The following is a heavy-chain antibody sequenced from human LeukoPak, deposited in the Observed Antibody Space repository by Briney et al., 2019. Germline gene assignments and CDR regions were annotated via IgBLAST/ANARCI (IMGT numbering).Heavy chain of an antibody. CDR1: GYPFSTYA. Sequence: GASVKVSCEASGYPFSTYAVNWVRQAPGQGLEWMGWIDTNTGNPTYAQGFIGRFVFSLDTSVSTTYLQINSLKSEDTAVYYCTRDSGLGGYSYGPTVDYWGQGTLVTVSS. J-gene: IGHJ4*02. D-gene: IGHD5-18*01. V-gene: IGHV7-4-1*02. CDR3: TRDSGLGGYSYGPTVDY. CDR2: IDTNTGNP.